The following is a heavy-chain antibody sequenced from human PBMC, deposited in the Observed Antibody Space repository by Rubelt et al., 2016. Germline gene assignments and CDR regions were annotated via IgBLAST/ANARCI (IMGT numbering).Heavy chain of an antibody. Sequence: EVQLVESGGGLVQPGGSLRLSCAASGFTFSSYSMTWVRQAPGKGLEWVSIISGSGDTTFYADSVKGRFTISRDDAKNSLYLQMNSLRAEDTAVYYCASPTGGDGPVWGQGTTVTVSS. D-gene: IGHD3-16*01. V-gene: IGHV3-23*04. CDR3: ASPTGGDGPV. CDR1: GFTFSSYS. CDR2: ISGSGDTT. J-gene: IGHJ6*02.